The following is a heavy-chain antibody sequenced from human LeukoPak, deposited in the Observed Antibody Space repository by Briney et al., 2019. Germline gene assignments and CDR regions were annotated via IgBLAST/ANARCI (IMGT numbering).Heavy chain of an antibody. V-gene: IGHV3-23*01. D-gene: IGHD2-8*01. J-gene: IGHJ4*02. CDR1: GFTFSSYA. CDR2: ISGSGGST. CDR3: ARGYANPPPAYFDY. Sequence: GGSLRLSCSASGFTFSSYAMSWVRQAPGKGLEWVSAISGSGGSTYYADSVKGRFTISRDNSKNTLYLQMNSLRAEDTAVYYCARGYANPPPAYFDYWGQGTLVTVSS.